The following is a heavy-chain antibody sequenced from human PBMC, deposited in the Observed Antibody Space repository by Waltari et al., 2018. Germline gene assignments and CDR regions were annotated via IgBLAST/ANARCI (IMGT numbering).Heavy chain of an antibody. CDR2: INPDGSQK. Sequence: EVQLVESGGGLVQPGGSLRFSCSASGFTFNTYWMKWIRKAPGKGLEWVANINPDGSQKFYVDSVMGRFTVSRDNAQKSLYLQMNNLRAEDTAVYYCTTLARGESGDYWGQGTLVTVSS. D-gene: IGHD3-10*01. CDR1: GFTFNTYW. J-gene: IGHJ4*02. V-gene: IGHV3-7*01. CDR3: TTLARGESGDY.